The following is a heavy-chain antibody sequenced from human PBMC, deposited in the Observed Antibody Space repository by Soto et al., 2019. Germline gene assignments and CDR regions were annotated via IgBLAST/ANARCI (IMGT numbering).Heavy chain of an antibody. CDR3: AKDYSSGWEFDY. CDR1: GFTFSSYA. J-gene: IGHJ4*02. Sequence: EVQLLESGGGLVQPGGSLRLSCAASGFTFSSYAMSWVRQAPGKGLEWVSAISGSGGSTYYADSVKGRFTISRDNSKNTLYLHMNSLRAEDTAVYYCAKDYSSGWEFDYWGQGTLVTVSS. D-gene: IGHD6-19*01. V-gene: IGHV3-23*01. CDR2: ISGSGGST.